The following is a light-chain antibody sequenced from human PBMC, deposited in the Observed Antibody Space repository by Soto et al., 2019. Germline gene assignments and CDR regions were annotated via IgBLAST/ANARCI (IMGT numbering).Light chain of an antibody. CDR2: RNN. J-gene: IGLJ1*01. Sequence: QPVLTQPPSTSGTLGQRVTISCSGSSSNIGSNTVNWYQQLPGTAPKLLIYRNNQRPSGVPDRFSGSKSGTSASLAISGLQSEDEADYYCAAWDGSLKGYVFGTGTKVTVL. CDR1: SSNIGSNT. V-gene: IGLV1-44*01. CDR3: AAWDGSLKGYV.